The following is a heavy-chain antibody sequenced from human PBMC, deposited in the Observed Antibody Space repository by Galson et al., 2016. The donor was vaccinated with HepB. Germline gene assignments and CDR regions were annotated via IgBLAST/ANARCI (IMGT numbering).Heavy chain of an antibody. J-gene: IGHJ4*02. CDR3: AKDHGYFGSGSHHY. CDR2: ISYDGSNK. CDR1: GFIFNGYG. V-gene: IGHV3-30*18. Sequence: SLRLSCAASGFIFNGYGMHWVRQAPGKGLEWVAVISYDGSNKYYADSVKGRFTISRDNSKNTLYLQMNSLRAEDTALYYCAKDHGYFGSGSHHYWGQGTLVTVSS. D-gene: IGHD3-10*01.